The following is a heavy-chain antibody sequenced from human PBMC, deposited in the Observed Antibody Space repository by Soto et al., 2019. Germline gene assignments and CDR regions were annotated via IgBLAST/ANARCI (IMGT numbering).Heavy chain of an antibody. J-gene: IGHJ5*02. CDR1: GGSISSYY. Sequence: QVQLQESGPGLVKPSETLSLTCTVSGGSISSYYWSWIRQPPEKGLEWIGYIYYSGSTNYNPSLKSRVTVSVDTSKNRCSLKLSSVIAADTAEYYCARRSKGHRFDPWGQGTLVTVSS. D-gene: IGHD6-13*01. V-gene: IGHV4-59*08. CDR3: ARRSKGHRFDP. CDR2: IYYSGST.